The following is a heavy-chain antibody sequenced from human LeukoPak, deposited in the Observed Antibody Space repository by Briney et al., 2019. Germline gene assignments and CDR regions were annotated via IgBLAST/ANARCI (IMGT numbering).Heavy chain of an antibody. CDR1: GFTFSSFS. V-gene: IGHV3-48*01. J-gene: IGHJ4*02. Sequence: GGSLRLSCVASGFTFSSFSMNWVRQAPGKGLEWVSYISSSSSNINYADSVKGRFTISRDNAKNSLYLQMNSLRVEDTAVYYCARGATWIQLGDYWGQGTLVSVSS. CDR3: ARGATWIQLGDY. D-gene: IGHD5-18*01. CDR2: ISSSSSNI.